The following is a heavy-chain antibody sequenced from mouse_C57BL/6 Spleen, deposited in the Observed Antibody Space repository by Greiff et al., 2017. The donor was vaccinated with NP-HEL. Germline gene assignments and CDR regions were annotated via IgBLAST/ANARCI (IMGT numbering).Heavy chain of an antibody. CDR3: ARGGDY. CDR1: GYTFTDYY. CDR2: INPNNGGT. V-gene: IGHV1-26*01. Sequence: VQLQQSGPELVKPGASVKISCKASGYTFTDYYMHWVKQSHGKSLEWIGDINPNNGGTSYNQKFKGKATLTVDKSSSTAYMELRSLTSEDSAVYYCARGGDYWGQGTTLTVAS. J-gene: IGHJ2*01.